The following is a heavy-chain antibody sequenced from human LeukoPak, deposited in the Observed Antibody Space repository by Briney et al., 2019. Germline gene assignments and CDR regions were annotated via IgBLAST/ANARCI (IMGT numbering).Heavy chain of an antibody. Sequence: GGSLRLSCAASEFAFRNHWVTWVRQAPGKGLEWVSYISSSGSTIYYADSVKGRFTISRDNAKNSLYLQMNSLRAEDTALYYCAKDSRYGDYAGGWYFDLWGRGTLVTVSS. D-gene: IGHD4-17*01. J-gene: IGHJ2*01. CDR2: ISSSGSTI. CDR3: AKDSRYGDYAGGWYFDL. V-gene: IGHV3-48*04. CDR1: EFAFRNHW.